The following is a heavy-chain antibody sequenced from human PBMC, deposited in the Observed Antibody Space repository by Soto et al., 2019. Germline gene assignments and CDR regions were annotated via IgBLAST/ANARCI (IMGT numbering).Heavy chain of an antibody. CDR3: ARGGSWQKPNGFDY. V-gene: IGHV3-64*02. CDR2: ISSTGGWT. Sequence: EVKLVESGEGLVQPGGSLRLSCAVSGFTFSNFAMHWVRQAPGKGLEYVSAISSTGGWTYYADSVKGRFTISRDNSKNTLYLQMGSLTTEDTAVYYCARGGSWQKPNGFDYWGQGTLVTVSS. D-gene: IGHD6-6*01. CDR1: GFTFSNFA. J-gene: IGHJ4*02.